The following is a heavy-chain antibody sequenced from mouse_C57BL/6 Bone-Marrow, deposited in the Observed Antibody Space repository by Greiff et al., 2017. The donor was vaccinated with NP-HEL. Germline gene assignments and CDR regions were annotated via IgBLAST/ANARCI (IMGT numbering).Heavy chain of an antibody. J-gene: IGHJ3*01. Sequence: VQLQQSGPELVKPGASVKIPCKASGYTFTDYNMDWVKQSHGKSLEWIGDINPNNGGTIYNQKFKGKATLTVDKSSSTAYMELRSLTSEDTAVYYCARSDYGSSHAWFAYWGQGTLVTVSA. V-gene: IGHV1-18*01. CDR1: GYTFTDYN. D-gene: IGHD1-1*01. CDR3: ARSDYGSSHAWFAY. CDR2: INPNNGGT.